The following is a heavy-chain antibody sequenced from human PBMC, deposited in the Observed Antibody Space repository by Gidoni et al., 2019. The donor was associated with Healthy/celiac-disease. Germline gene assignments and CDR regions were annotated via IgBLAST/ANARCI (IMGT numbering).Heavy chain of an antibody. V-gene: IGHV3-9*01. CDR2: ISWNSGSI. Sequence: EVQLVESGGGLVQPGRSLRLSCAASGFTFDDYAMHWVRQVPGKGLEWVSGISWNSGSIGYADSVKGRFTISRDNAKNSLYLQMNSLRAEDTALYYCAKDIYLGIDLGFRLGGMDVWGQGTTVTVSS. CDR3: AKDIYLGIDLGFRLGGMDV. D-gene: IGHD3-9*01. CDR1: GFTFDDYA. J-gene: IGHJ6*02.